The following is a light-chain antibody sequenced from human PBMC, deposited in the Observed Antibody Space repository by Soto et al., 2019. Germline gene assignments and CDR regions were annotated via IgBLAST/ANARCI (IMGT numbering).Light chain of an antibody. Sequence: EIGMTQSQATLSVSPGERATRACRASQSVSSNLAWYQQKPGQAPRLLIYGASTRATGIPARFSGSGSGTEFTLTISSLQSEDFAVYYCQQYNNWPRTFGQGTKVEIK. CDR2: GAS. CDR3: QQYNNWPRT. J-gene: IGKJ1*01. CDR1: QSVSSN. V-gene: IGKV3-15*01.